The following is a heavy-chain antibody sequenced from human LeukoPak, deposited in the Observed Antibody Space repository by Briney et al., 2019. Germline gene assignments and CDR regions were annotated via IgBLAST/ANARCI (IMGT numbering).Heavy chain of an antibody. J-gene: IGHJ4*02. Sequence: PGGSLRLSCAASGFIFSSYGMNWVRQAPGKGLEWVSSNADSVKGRFSISRDNAKSSLFLQMHGLTVEDTAVYYCARSQTRIGVVIGDWGRGTLVIVSS. V-gene: IGHV3-21*01. CDR1: GFIFSSYG. D-gene: IGHD3-3*01. CDR3: ARSQTRIGVVIGD.